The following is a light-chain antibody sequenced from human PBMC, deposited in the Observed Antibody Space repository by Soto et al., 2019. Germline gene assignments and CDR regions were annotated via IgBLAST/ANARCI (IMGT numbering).Light chain of an antibody. J-gene: IGLJ3*02. V-gene: IGLV3-9*01. CDR1: NIGTRN. Sequence: SYVLTQPLSVSVPLGQTASITCGGNNIGTRNVHWYQQKPGQAPVLVVYRDSNRPSGIPERFSGSNSGNTATLTISRAQAGDEADYYCHVWDSSTAVFGGGTKLTVL. CDR3: HVWDSSTAV. CDR2: RDS.